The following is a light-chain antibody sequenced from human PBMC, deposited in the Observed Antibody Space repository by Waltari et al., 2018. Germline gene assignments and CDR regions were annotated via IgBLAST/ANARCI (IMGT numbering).Light chain of an antibody. CDR1: SGHNTYA. Sequence: QLVVTQSPSASASLGASVRLTCTLSSGHNTYAVAWHQRQPGKGPRSLMKLTFDGSHNQGDGIPDRFSGSSAGAERYLTISSVQSEDEADYYCQTWGTGIHVVFGGGTKLTVL. CDR3: QTWGTGIHVV. V-gene: IGLV4-69*01. J-gene: IGLJ2*01. CDR2: LTFDGSH.